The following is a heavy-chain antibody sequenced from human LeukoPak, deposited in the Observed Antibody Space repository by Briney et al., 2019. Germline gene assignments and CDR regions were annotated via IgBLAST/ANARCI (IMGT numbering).Heavy chain of an antibody. V-gene: IGHV3-23*01. CDR3: AKDRDFWSASDDAFDM. CDR1: GFAFTNYW. CDR2: ITGSGGNT. Sequence: GGSLRLSCAASGFAFTNYWMHWVRQAPGKGLEWVSAITGSGGNTYYLDSVKGRFTISRDNSKNTLYLQMNSLRAEDTAIYYCAKDRDFWSASDDAFDMWGQGTVVTVSS. J-gene: IGHJ3*02. D-gene: IGHD3-3*01.